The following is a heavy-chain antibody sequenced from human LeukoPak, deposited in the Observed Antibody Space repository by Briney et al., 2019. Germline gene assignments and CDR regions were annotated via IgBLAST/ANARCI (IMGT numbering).Heavy chain of an antibody. Sequence: GGSLRLSCAASGFTFSTYSMNWVRQAPGKGREWVSSISGGSGYIYYADSVKGRFTVSRDNAKNSLYLQMNSLRDEDTAVYYCARGPFSSPGGMDVWGQGTTVTVSS. D-gene: IGHD2-2*01. CDR2: ISGGSGYI. CDR1: GFTFSTYS. V-gene: IGHV3-21*01. CDR3: ARGPFSSPGGMDV. J-gene: IGHJ6*02.